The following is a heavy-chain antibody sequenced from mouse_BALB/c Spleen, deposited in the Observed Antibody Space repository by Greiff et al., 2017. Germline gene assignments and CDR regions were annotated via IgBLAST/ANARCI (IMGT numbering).Heavy chain of an antibody. D-gene: IGHD2-4*01. V-gene: IGHV5-17*02. Sequence: EVQRVESGGGLVQPGGSRKLSCAASGFTFSSFGMHWVRQAPEKGLEWVAYISSGSSTIYYADTVKGRFTISRDNPKNTLFLQMTSLRSEDTAMYYCARDDYDEDYFDYWGQGTTLTVSS. J-gene: IGHJ2*01. CDR1: GFTFSSFG. CDR2: ISSGSSTI. CDR3: ARDDYDEDYFDY.